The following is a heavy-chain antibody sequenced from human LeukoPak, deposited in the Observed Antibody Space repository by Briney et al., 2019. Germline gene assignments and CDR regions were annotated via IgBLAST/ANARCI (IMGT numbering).Heavy chain of an antibody. CDR3: TSLLGYYYGSGSPTTLN. J-gene: IGHJ4*02. CDR2: IRSKAYGGTT. Sequence: GGSLRLSCTASGFTFGDYAMSWVRQAPGKGLEWVGFIRSKAYGGTTEYAASVKGRFPISRDDSKSSAYLQMNSLKTEDTAVYYCTSLLGYYYGSGSPTTLNWGQGTLVTVSS. D-gene: IGHD3-10*01. V-gene: IGHV3-49*04. CDR1: GFTFGDYA.